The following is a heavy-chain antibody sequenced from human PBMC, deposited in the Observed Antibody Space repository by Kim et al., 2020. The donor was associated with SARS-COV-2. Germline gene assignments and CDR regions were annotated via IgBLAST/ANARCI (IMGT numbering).Heavy chain of an antibody. J-gene: IGHJ4*02. Sequence: ASVKVSCKASGYTFTSYAMNWVRQAPGQELEWMGWINTNTGNPTYAQGFTGRFVFSLDTSVSTAYLQISSLKAEDTAVYYCARDNSFVEDYYDSSGYSSLWDYWGQGTLVTVSS. CDR1: GYTFTSYA. CDR2: INTNTGNP. V-gene: IGHV7-4-1*02. CDR3: ARDNSFVEDYYDSSGYSSLWDY. D-gene: IGHD3-22*01.